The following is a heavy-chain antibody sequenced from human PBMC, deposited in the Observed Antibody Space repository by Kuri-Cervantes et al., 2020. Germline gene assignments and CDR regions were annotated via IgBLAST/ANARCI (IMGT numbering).Heavy chain of an antibody. CDR1: GFTFSSYA. CDR3: ARGDDAFDI. J-gene: IGHJ3*02. CDR2: ISYDGSNK. V-gene: IGHV3-30*07. Sequence: GSLRLSCAASGFTFSSYAMHWVRQAPGKGLERVAVISYDGSNKYYADSVKGRFTISRDNAKNSLYLQMNSLRAEDTAVYYCARGDDAFDIWGQGTMVTVSS.